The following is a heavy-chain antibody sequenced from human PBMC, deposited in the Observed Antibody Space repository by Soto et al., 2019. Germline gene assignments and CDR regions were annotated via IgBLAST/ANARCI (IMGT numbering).Heavy chain of an antibody. Sequence: GGSLRLSCAASGFTFSSYWMSWVRQAPGKGLEWVANIKQDGSEKYYVDSVKGRFTISRDNAKNSLYLQMNSLRAEDTAVYYCARWAAAGRYYYYYYGMDVWGQGTTVTVSS. CDR1: GFTFSSYW. D-gene: IGHD6-13*01. J-gene: IGHJ6*02. CDR3: ARWAAAGRYYYYYYGMDV. CDR2: IKQDGSEK. V-gene: IGHV3-7*05.